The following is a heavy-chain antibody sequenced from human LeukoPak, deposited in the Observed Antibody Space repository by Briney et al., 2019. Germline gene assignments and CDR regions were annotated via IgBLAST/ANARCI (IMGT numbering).Heavy chain of an antibody. D-gene: IGHD2-15*01. CDR3: ASLGDCSGGSCNNDY. CDR1: GGSISSYY. Sequence: SETLSLTCTVSGGSISSYYWSWVRQPAGKGLEWIGRIYASGNTNYNPSLKGRVTMTVDTSKNQFSLNLSSVTAADTAVYYCASLGDCSGGSCNNDYWGQGTLVTVSS. J-gene: IGHJ4*02. V-gene: IGHV4-4*07. CDR2: IYASGNT.